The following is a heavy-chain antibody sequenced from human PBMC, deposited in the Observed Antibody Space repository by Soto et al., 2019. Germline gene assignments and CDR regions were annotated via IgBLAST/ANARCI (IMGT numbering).Heavy chain of an antibody. V-gene: IGHV3-23*01. J-gene: IGHJ4*02. CDR1: GFSYAGYA. D-gene: IGHD3-3*01. Sequence: GGSLRLSCIVSGFSYAGYALAWVRQAPGKGLEWVAAVSGGGASTYYAYSVKGRFSISRDKSGNMVYLQMNSLTAGDTAVYYCAKTQNFNGYYAGLDSWGQGTRVTVSS. CDR3: AKTQNFNGYYAGLDS. CDR2: VSGGGAST.